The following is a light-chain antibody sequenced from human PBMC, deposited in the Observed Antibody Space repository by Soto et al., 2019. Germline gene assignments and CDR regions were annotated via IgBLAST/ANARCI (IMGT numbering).Light chain of an antibody. V-gene: IGKV3-11*01. CDR2: DAS. Sequence: EIVLTQSPATLSLSPGERATLSCRASQTIGDHLAWYQQRVGQVPRLLIYDASNRATGIPARFSASGSGTNFTLTISSLEPEDFAVYFCQQRSHWPTFGQGTKVEIK. CDR1: QTIGDH. CDR3: QQRSHWPT. J-gene: IGKJ1*01.